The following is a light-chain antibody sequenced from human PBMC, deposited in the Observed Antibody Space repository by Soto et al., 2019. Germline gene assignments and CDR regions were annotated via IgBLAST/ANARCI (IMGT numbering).Light chain of an antibody. J-gene: IGKJ4*01. CDR3: QQYYSAPLT. CDR1: QSVLYTSNNKNF. V-gene: IGKV4-1*01. CDR2: WAS. Sequence: IVMTQSPQSLAVYLGERATINCKSSQSVLYTSNNKNFLAWYQQKPGQLPKVLIYWASTRESGVPDRFSGSGSGTDFTLTISSLQAEDVAVYYCQQYYSAPLTFGGGTKVDIK.